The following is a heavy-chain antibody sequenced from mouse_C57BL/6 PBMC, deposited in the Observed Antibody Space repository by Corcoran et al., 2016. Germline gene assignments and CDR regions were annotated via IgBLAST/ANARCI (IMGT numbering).Heavy chain of an antibody. V-gene: IGHV9-3*01. CDR3: ARPYYYAMDY. CDR2: INTYSGVP. Sequence: QIQLVQSGPELKKPGETVKISCKASGYTFTTYGMSWVKQAPGKGLKWMGWINTYSGVPTYADDFKGRFAFSLETSASTAYLQINNLKNEDTATYFCARPYYYAMDYWGQGTSVTVSS. CDR1: GYTFTTYG. J-gene: IGHJ4*01.